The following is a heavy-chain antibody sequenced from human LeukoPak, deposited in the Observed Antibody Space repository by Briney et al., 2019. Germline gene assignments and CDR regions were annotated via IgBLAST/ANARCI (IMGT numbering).Heavy chain of an antibody. J-gene: IGHJ4*02. Sequence: PGGSLRLSCAASGFTVSSNYMSWVRRAPGKGLEWVSVIYSSGNTHYAESVKGRFTISRDNSKNTLHLQMSSLRAEDSAVYYCAKDRRNDYAQGLDYWGQGTLVTVSS. CDR1: GFTVSSNY. CDR2: IYSSGNT. D-gene: IGHD4-17*01. CDR3: AKDRRNDYAQGLDY. V-gene: IGHV3-53*01.